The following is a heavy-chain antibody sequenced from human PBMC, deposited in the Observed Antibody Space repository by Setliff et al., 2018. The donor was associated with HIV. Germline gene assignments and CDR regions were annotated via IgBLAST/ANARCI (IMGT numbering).Heavy chain of an antibody. CDR3: VRDRELRTTRSLDF. CDR2: ISPDNGNT. Sequence: ASVKVSCKASGYIFLNYDITWVRQAPGQGLEWMGWISPDNGNTNYAQEIEGRVILTTDKSTNTVEMELRSLRSDDTAVYYCVRDRELRTTRSLDFWGPGTLVTVSS. CDR1: GYIFLNYD. J-gene: IGHJ4*02. V-gene: IGHV1-18*04. D-gene: IGHD1-1*01.